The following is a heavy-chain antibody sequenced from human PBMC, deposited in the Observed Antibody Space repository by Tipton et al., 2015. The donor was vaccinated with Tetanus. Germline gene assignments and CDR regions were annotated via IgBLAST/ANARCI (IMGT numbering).Heavy chain of an antibody. CDR1: GGSISSGGYY. Sequence: LRLSCTVSGGSISSGGYYWSWIRQHPGKGLEWIGGIYNSGSTYYNPSLKSRVTILVDTTKNQFSPKLKSVTAADTAVYYCARDQARGARGWNYFDFWGQGSLVTVSS. V-gene: IGHV4-31*03. CDR3: ARDQARGARGWNYFDF. D-gene: IGHD1-26*01. J-gene: IGHJ4*02. CDR2: IYNSGST.